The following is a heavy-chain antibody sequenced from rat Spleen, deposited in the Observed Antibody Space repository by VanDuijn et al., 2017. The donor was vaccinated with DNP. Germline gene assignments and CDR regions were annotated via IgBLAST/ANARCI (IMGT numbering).Heavy chain of an antibody. CDR3: ARRNNGFDY. D-gene: IGHD1-10*01. V-gene: IGHV2-72*01. Sequence: VQLEESGPGLMQPSETLSLICTVSGFSLTTNGVGWVRQPLGKGLVWLGTMWAGGSINYNSAVQSRLSISRDTSKSQVFLKMSGLQPEDAGTYYCARRNNGFDYWGQGVMVTVSS. J-gene: IGHJ2*01. CDR1: GFSLTTNG. CDR2: MWAGGSI.